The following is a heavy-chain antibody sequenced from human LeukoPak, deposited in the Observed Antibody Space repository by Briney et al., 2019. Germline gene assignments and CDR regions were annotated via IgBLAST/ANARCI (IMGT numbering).Heavy chain of an antibody. D-gene: IGHD1-14*01. V-gene: IGHV4-61*02. Sequence: SETLSLTCTVSGGSISSGSYYWSWIRQPAGKGLEWIGRIYTSGSTNYNPSLKSRVTISVDTSKNQFSLKLSSVTAADTAVYYCASGRDYYYYYMDVWGKGTTVTISS. CDR2: IYTSGST. J-gene: IGHJ6*03. CDR1: GGSISSGSYY. CDR3: ASGRDYYYYYMDV.